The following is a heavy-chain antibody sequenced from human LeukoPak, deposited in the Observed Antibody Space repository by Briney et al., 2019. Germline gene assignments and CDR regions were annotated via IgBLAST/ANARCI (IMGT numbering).Heavy chain of an antibody. D-gene: IGHD6-19*01. CDR1: GGSISSYY. CDR3: ARYGGSGWVIDN. CDR2: IYYTGAT. J-gene: IGHJ4*02. Sequence: APETLSLTCTVSGGSISSYYWTWIRQPPGKGLEWIGYIYYTGATSYNPSLKSRVTISVDTSKKQFSLKLTSVTAADTAVYYCARYGGSGWVIDNWGQGTLVTVSS. V-gene: IGHV4-59*08.